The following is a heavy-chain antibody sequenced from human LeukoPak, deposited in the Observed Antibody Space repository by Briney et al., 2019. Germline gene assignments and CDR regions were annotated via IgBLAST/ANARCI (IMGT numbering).Heavy chain of an antibody. CDR3: ARDKVVGATHFDF. V-gene: IGHV3-7*01. Sequence: GGSLRLSCVASGFTFSSYWVSWVRPAPEKGLEWVANIKQDGSDKNYADSVKGRFTISRDTAKNSLYLQRHSLRAEDTAVYYCARDKVVGATHFDFWGQGTLVTVSS. CDR2: IKQDGSDK. CDR1: GFTFSSYW. J-gene: IGHJ4*02. D-gene: IGHD1-26*01.